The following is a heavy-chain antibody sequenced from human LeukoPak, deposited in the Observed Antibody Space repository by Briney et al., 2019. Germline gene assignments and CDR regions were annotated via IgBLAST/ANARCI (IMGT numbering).Heavy chain of an antibody. V-gene: IGHV3-21*01. CDR2: ISSSSSYI. J-gene: IGHJ4*02. Sequence: PGGSLRLSCAASGFTFSSYSMNWVRQARGKWLEWVSSISSSSSYIYYADSVKGRFTISRDNAKNSLYLQMNSLRAEDTAVYYCARDKVVAAKASDYWGQGTLVTVSS. CDR1: GFTFSSYS. CDR3: ARDKVVAAKASDY. D-gene: IGHD2-15*01.